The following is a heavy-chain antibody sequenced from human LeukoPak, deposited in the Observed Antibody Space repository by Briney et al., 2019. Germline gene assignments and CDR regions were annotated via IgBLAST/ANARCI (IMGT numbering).Heavy chain of an antibody. D-gene: IGHD2-21*02. CDR2: INLNSGGT. CDR3: ARVAGGDWYYFDF. Sequence: ASVKVSCKASGYTFTAYYMHWVRQAPGQGLGWMGWINLNSGGTSYAQKFQGRVTMTRDTSISAAYMELSRLGSDDTAVYYCARVAGGDWYYFDFWGQGTLVTVSS. J-gene: IGHJ4*02. CDR1: GYTFTAYY. V-gene: IGHV1-2*02.